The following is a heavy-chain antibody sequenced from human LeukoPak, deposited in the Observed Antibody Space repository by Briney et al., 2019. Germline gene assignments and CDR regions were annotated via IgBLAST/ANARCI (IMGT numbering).Heavy chain of an antibody. Sequence: GGSLRLSCAASGFTFSTYSMDWVRQAPGKGLEWVSFISSTGSTIYYADSVKGRFTISRDNAENSLYLQMDSLRAEDTAVYYCARAVDTATDYFDYWGQGTLVTVSS. D-gene: IGHD5-18*01. CDR1: GFTFSTYS. J-gene: IGHJ4*02. V-gene: IGHV3-48*01. CDR3: ARAVDTATDYFDY. CDR2: ISSTGSTI.